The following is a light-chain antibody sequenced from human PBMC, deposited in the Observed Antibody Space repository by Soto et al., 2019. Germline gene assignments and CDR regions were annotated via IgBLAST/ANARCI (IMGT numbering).Light chain of an antibody. J-gene: IGLJ1*01. CDR2: DVT. V-gene: IGLV2-14*03. CDR3: NSYTSSSTDV. Sequence: QSALTQPASVSGSPGPSITISCTGTSSDVGGFNYVSWYQQHPGKATKLMIYDVTNRTSGVSYRFSGYKSGNTASLTISGLQAEDEADYYCNSYTSSSTDVFGTGTKLTV. CDR1: SSDVGGFNY.